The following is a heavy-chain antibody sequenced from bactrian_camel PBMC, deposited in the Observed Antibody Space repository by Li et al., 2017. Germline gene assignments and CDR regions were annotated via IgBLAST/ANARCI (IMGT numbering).Heavy chain of an antibody. CDR3: ATSLTDNWLRGFGY. V-gene: IGHV3S40*01. Sequence: VQLVESGGGLVQPGDSLTLTCVVSGFRFGGHDMSWVRQAPGKGLEWVSGINMGGSGTYYPDSVKGRFTISRDNLQMNSLKSEDTGLYYCATSLTDNWLRGFGYWGQGTQVTVS. D-gene: IGHD7*01. CDR1: GFRFGGHD. CDR2: INMGGSGT. J-gene: IGHJ6*01.